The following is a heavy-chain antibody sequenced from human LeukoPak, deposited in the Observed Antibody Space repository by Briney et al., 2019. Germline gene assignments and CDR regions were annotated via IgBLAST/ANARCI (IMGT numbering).Heavy chain of an antibody. D-gene: IGHD1-26*01. V-gene: IGHV4-59*08. CDR3: ARHGGSLGYFDY. CDR1: GGSLSTYY. Sequence: SETLSLTCSVSGGSLSTYYWSWIRQTPGKGLEWIGYVYYSGTTNYNPSLKGRVTISSDTSKHQFSLNLRSVNVADTAIYYCARHGGSLGYFDYWGQGTLVTVSS. J-gene: IGHJ4*02. CDR2: VYYSGTT.